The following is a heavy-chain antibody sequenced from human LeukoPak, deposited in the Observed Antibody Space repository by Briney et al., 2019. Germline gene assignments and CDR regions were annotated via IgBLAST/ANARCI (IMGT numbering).Heavy chain of an antibody. D-gene: IGHD1-26*01. J-gene: IGHJ4*02. Sequence: KTSETLSLTCTVSGGSISSYYWSWIRQPPGKGLEWIGYISHSGRTNFNPSLKSRVTISTDTSKSSFSLRLSSVTAADTAVYCCASGSIVGVLWGWGQGTLVTVSS. CDR1: GGSISSYY. CDR3: ASGSIVGVLWG. V-gene: IGHV4-59*01. CDR2: ISHSGRT.